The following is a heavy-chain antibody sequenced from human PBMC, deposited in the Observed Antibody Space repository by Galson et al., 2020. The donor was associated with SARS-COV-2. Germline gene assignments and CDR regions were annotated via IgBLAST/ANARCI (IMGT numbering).Heavy chain of an antibody. J-gene: IGHJ4*02. Sequence: GGSLSLSCAASGFTFTSYGMHWVRQAPGKGLEWVAVTSYDGSNKYYADSVKGRFTISRDNSKNTLYLQMNSLRPEDTAVYYCAKDPSLAILTTYFFDYWGQGILVTVSS. CDR3: AKDPSLAILTTYFFDY. D-gene: IGHD2-2*02. V-gene: IGHV3-30*18. CDR2: TSYDGSNK. CDR1: GFTFTSYG.